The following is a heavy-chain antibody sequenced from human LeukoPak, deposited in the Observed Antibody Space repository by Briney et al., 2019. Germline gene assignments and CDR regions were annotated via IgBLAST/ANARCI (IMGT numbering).Heavy chain of an antibody. CDR2: IYYSGST. Sequence: SETLSLTCAVYGGSFSGYYRSWIRQPPGKGLEWIGYIYYSGSTNYNPSLKSRVTISVDTSKNQFSLKLSSVTAADTAVYYCAKYYGDYWGQGTLVTVSS. V-gene: IGHV4-59*01. CDR3: AKYYGDY. J-gene: IGHJ4*02. CDR1: GGSFSGYY.